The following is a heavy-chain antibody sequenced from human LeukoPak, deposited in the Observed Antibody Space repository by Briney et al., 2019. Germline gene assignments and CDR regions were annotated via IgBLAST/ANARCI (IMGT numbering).Heavy chain of an antibody. J-gene: IGHJ4*02. D-gene: IGHD6-19*01. CDR1: GFTFSSYW. V-gene: IGHV3-74*01. Sequence: PGGSLRLSCAASGFTFSSYWMHWVRQAPGKGLVWVSRINSDGSSTAYADSVKGRFTISRDNAKNTLYLQMNSLRAEDTAVYYCARVGSSGWTVYDYWGQGTLVTVSS. CDR2: INSDGSST. CDR3: ARVGSSGWTVYDY.